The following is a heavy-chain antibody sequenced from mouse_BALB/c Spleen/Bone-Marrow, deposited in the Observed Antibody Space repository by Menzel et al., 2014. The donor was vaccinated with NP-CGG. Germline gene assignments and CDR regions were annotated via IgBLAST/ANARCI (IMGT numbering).Heavy chain of an antibody. CDR3: ARGEDYDDYYAMDY. D-gene: IGHD2-4*01. J-gene: IGHJ4*01. CDR1: GFPLTGYG. V-gene: IGHV2-6-7*01. CDR2: IWGDGST. Sequence: VKLVESGPGLVAPSQSLSITCTVSGFPLTGYGVNWVRQPPGKGLEWLGMIWGDGSTDYNSALKSRLSISKDNSKSQIFLKMNSLQTDDTARYYCARGEDYDDYYAMDYWGQGTSVTVSS.